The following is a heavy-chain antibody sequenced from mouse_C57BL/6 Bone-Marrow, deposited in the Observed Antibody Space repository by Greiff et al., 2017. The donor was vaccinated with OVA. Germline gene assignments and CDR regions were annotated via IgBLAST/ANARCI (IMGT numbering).Heavy chain of an antibody. Sequence: EVHLVESEGGLVQPGSSMKLSCTASGFTFSDYYMAWVRQVPEKGLEWVANINYDGSSTYYLDSLKSRFIISRDNAKNILYLQMSSLKSEDTATYYCARENDYDDAMDYWGQGTSVTVSS. CDR2: INYDGSST. CDR1: GFTFSDYY. D-gene: IGHD2-4*01. CDR3: ARENDYDDAMDY. V-gene: IGHV5-16*01. J-gene: IGHJ4*01.